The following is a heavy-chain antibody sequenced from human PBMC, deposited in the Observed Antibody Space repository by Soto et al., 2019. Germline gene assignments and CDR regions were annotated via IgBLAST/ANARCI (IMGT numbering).Heavy chain of an antibody. J-gene: IGHJ3*02. CDR3: ARARGYCSGGSCYRDAFDI. CDR2: IGTAGDT. CDR1: GFTFSSYD. V-gene: IGHV3-13*01. D-gene: IGHD2-15*01. Sequence: GGSLRLSCAASGFTFSSYDMHWVRQGTGKGLEWVAAIGTAGDTYYPGYVKGRFTISRENAKNSLYLQMNSLRAEETAVYYCARARGYCSGGSCYRDAFDIWGQGTMVTVSS.